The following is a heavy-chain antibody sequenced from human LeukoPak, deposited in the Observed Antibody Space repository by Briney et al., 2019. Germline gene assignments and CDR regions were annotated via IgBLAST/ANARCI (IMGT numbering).Heavy chain of an antibody. CDR2: MNPNSGNT. Sequence: ASVKVSCKASGYTFTSYDINWVRQATGQGLEWMGWMNPNSGNTGYAQKFQGRVTMTRNTSISTAYMELSSLRSEDTAVYYCARPRVPAAISHNWFDPWGQGTLVTVSS. D-gene: IGHD2-2*02. V-gene: IGHV1-8*01. CDR3: ARPRVPAAISHNWFDP. CDR1: GYTFTSYD. J-gene: IGHJ5*02.